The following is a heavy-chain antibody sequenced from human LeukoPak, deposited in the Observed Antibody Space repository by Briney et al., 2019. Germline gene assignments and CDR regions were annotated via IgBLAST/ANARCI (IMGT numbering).Heavy chain of an antibody. V-gene: IGHV3-74*01. CDR3: ARVSSSSWWALDY. Sequence: GGSLRLSCVASGFTFSSYWMHWVRHAPGKGLVWVSRINTDGSSTSYADSVKGRFTISRDNAKNTLYLQMNSLRAEDTAVYYCARVSSSSWWALDYWGQGTLVTVSS. CDR2: INTDGSST. CDR1: GFTFSSYW. J-gene: IGHJ4*02. D-gene: IGHD6-13*01.